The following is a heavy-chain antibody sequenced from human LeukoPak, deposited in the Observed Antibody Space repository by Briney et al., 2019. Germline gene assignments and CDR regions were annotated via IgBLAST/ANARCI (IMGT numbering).Heavy chain of an antibody. CDR2: IYYRGST. CDR3: ARGKRDYGDYYYYYMDV. Sequence: PSETLSLTCTVSGGSISSSSYYWGWIRQPPGKGLEWIGYIYYRGSTKYNPSLKSRVTISVDTSKNQFSLKLSSVTAADTAVYYCARGKRDYGDYYYYYMDVWGKGTTVTISS. D-gene: IGHD4-17*01. J-gene: IGHJ6*03. V-gene: IGHV4-61*05. CDR1: GGSISSSSYY.